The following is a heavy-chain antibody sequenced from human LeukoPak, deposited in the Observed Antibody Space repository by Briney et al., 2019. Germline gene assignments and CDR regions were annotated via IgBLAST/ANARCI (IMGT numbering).Heavy chain of an antibody. D-gene: IGHD1-26*01. CDR1: GFTFSSYG. Sequence: GRSLGLSCAASGFTFSSYGMHWVRQAPGKGLEWVAVISYDGSNKYYADSVKGRFTISGDNSKNTLYLQMNSLRAEDTAVYYCAKDFPEWELTNWFDPWGQGTLVTVSS. J-gene: IGHJ5*02. V-gene: IGHV3-30*18. CDR3: AKDFPEWELTNWFDP. CDR2: ISYDGSNK.